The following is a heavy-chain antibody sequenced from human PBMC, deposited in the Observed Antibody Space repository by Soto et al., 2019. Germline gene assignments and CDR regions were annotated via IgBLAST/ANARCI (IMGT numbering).Heavy chain of an antibody. J-gene: IGHJ4*02. CDR1: GFTFSSYA. Sequence: QVQMVESGGGVVQPGRSLRLSCAASGFTFSSYAMHWVRQAPGKGLEWVAVISYDGSNKYYADSVKGRFTISRDNSKNPLYLQMNSLRAEDTAVYYCARVDIAVAGGAYYFDYWGQGTLVTVSS. CDR2: ISYDGSNK. D-gene: IGHD6-19*01. CDR3: ARVDIAVAGGAYYFDY. V-gene: IGHV3-30-3*01.